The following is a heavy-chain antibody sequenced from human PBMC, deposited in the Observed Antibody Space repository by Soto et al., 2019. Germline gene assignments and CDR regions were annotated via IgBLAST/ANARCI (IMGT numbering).Heavy chain of an antibody. Sequence: QVQLVQSGAEVKKPGSSVKVSCKASGGTFSSYTISWVRQAPGQGLEWMGRIIPILGIANYAQKFQGRVTITADKSTSTAYMELSSLRSEDTAVYYCARDLIRLTLAGATNNWFDPWGQGTLVTVSS. CDR2: IIPILGIA. CDR3: ARDLIRLTLAGATNNWFDP. D-gene: IGHD2-21*01. CDR1: GGTFSSYT. J-gene: IGHJ5*02. V-gene: IGHV1-69*08.